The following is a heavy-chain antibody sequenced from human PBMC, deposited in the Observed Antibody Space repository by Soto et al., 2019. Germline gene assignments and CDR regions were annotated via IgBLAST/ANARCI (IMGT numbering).Heavy chain of an antibody. J-gene: IGHJ4*02. CDR1: GFTFSSSY. Sequence: GGSLRLSCTASGFTFSSSYMTWVRQAPGKGLEWVAGINRDGRQKYYVDSVKGRFTISRDNTKNSLFLQMNSLRSEDTAVYYCARFGLGARVYFRSLDLWAQGALVTLSS. CDR3: ARFGLGARVYFRSLDL. V-gene: IGHV3-7*02. D-gene: IGHD2-8*01. CDR2: INRDGRQK.